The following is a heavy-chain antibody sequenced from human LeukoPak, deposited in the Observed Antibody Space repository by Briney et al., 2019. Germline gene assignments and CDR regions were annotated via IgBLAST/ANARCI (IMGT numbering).Heavy chain of an antibody. Sequence: GGSLRFSCAASGFTFNNAWMNWVRQAPGKGLEWVGRIKSKTDGGTTDYAAPVKDRFTISRDDSKNTLYLQMNSLRTEDTAVYYCTTVVAAAVNGWFDPWGQGTLVTVSS. J-gene: IGHJ5*02. D-gene: IGHD6-13*01. V-gene: IGHV3-15*01. CDR2: IKSKTDGGTT. CDR1: GFTFNNAW. CDR3: TTVVAAAVNGWFDP.